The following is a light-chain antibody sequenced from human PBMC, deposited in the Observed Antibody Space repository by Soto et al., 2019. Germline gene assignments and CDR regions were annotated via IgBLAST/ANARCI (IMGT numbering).Light chain of an antibody. CDR2: GAS. Sequence: EIVLTQAPGTLSLSPGERVTLSCRSSQSVSSKYLAWYQQKPGRAPRLLIYGASRRATGIPDRFSGSGSGTDFTLSISRLEPEDFAVYYCQQYGSSWTFGQGTKVDIK. CDR3: QQYGSSWT. V-gene: IGKV3-20*01. CDR1: QSVSSKY. J-gene: IGKJ1*01.